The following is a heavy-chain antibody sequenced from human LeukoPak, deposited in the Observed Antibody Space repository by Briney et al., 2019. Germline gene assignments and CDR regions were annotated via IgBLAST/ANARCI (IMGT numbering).Heavy chain of an antibody. CDR1: GGSISSSSYY. CDR2: IYYSGST. V-gene: IGHV4-39*01. D-gene: IGHD1-7*01. Sequence: SETLSLTCTVSGGSISSSSYYWGWIRQPPGKGLEWIGSIYYSGSTYHNPSLKSRVTISVDTSKNQFSLKLSSVTAADTAVYYCARRWFTGTTSHFDYWGQGTLVTVSS. J-gene: IGHJ4*02. CDR3: ARRWFTGTTSHFDY.